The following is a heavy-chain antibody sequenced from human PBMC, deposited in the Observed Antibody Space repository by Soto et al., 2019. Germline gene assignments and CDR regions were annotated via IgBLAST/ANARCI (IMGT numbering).Heavy chain of an antibody. J-gene: IGHJ6*02. CDR1: GFTFSSYG. CDR3: ARDTTPFTIFLERGRGMDV. D-gene: IGHD3-3*01. Sequence: VQLLESGGGLVQPGGSLRLSCAASGFTFSSYGMHWVRQAPGKGLEWVAVIWYDGSNKYYADSVKGRFTISRDNSKNTLYLQMNSLRAEDTAVYYCARDTTPFTIFLERGRGMDVWGQGTTVTVSS. CDR2: IWYDGSNK. V-gene: IGHV3-33*01.